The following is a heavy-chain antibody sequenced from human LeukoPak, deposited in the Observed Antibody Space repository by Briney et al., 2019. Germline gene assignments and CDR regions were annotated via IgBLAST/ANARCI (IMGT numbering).Heavy chain of an antibody. Sequence: ASVKVSCKASGYSFTGYYIHWVRQAPGQGLEWMGWISAYNGNTNYAQKLQGRVTMTTDTSTSTAYMELRSLRSDDTAVYYCARDDSHYGSGIGVPAGSWGQGTLVTVSS. CDR1: GYSFTGYY. CDR2: ISAYNGNT. CDR3: ARDDSHYGSGIGVPAGS. D-gene: IGHD3-10*01. V-gene: IGHV1-18*04. J-gene: IGHJ5*02.